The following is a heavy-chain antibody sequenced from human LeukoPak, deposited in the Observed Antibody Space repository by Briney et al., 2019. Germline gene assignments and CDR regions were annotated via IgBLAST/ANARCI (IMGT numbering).Heavy chain of an antibody. CDR1: GFTFSDYY. J-gene: IGHJ4*02. CDR3: ARVGTIEAAGTCDY. CDR2: IGSSGSFT. V-gene: IGHV3-11*05. D-gene: IGHD6-13*01. Sequence: AGGSLRLSCAASGFTFSDYYMSWIRQAPGKGLGWVSYIGSSGSFTNYADSVKGRFTISRDNAKNSLYLQMNSLRAEDTAVYYCARVGTIEAAGTCDYWGQGTLVTVSS.